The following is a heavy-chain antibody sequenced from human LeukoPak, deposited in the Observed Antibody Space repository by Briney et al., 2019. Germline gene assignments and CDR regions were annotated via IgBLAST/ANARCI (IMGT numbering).Heavy chain of an antibody. CDR3: ARGPSDSNYDLFDY. Sequence: ASVKVSCKASGYTFTSYDINWVRQATGQGLEWMGWMNPNSGNTGYAQKFQGRVTMTRNTSISTAYMELSSLRSEDMAVYYCARGPSDSNYDLFDYWGQGTLVTVSS. CDR2: MNPNSGNT. J-gene: IGHJ4*02. D-gene: IGHD4-11*01. CDR1: GYTFTSYD. V-gene: IGHV1-8*01.